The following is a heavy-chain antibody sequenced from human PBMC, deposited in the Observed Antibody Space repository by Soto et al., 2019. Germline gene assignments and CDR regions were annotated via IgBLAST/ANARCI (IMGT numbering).Heavy chain of an antibody. V-gene: IGHV3-30*18. CDR1: GFTFSSYG. CDR3: AKSQTTVTTAYGMDV. Sequence: GGSLRLSCAASGFTFSSYGMHWVRQAPGKGLEWVAVISYDGSNKYYADSVKGRFTISRDNSKNTLYLQMNSLRAEDTAVYYCAKSQTTVTTAYGMDVWGQGTTVTVS. J-gene: IGHJ6*02. D-gene: IGHD4-17*01. CDR2: ISYDGSNK.